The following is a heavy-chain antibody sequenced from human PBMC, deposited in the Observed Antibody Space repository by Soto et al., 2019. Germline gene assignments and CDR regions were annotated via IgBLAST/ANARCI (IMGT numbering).Heavy chain of an antibody. J-gene: IGHJ5*02. CDR3: ARQMYAPVIRGVLMP. V-gene: IGHV4-4*02. CDR2: ISHTGDT. D-gene: IGHD3-10*01. CDR1: GGSINSYDW. Sequence: KASETLSLTCGVSGGSINSYDWWTWVRQPPKKGLEWIGEISHTGDTNYNPSLKSRATMSVDKSKNQFSLKLTSVTAADTAVYYCARQMYAPVIRGVLMPWGHGALVTVSS.